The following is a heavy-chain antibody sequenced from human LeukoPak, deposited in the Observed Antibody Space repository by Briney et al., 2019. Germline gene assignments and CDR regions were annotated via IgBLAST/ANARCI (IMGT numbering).Heavy chain of an antibody. V-gene: IGHV3-23*01. CDR1: GFTFSSYA. Sequence: PGGSLRLSCAASGFTFSSYAMSWVRQAPGKGLEWVSAISGSGGSTYYADSVKGRFTVSRDNSRNTLYLPMNSLRAEETAVYYCVKDRGGSPFYGMDVWGQGTTVTVSS. CDR3: VKDRGGSPFYGMDV. CDR2: ISGSGGST. J-gene: IGHJ6*02. D-gene: IGHD1-26*01.